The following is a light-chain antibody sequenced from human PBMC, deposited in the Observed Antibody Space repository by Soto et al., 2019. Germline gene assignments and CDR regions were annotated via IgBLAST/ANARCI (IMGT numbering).Light chain of an antibody. CDR3: QQVHDYPIT. Sequence: DIQLTQSPSFLSASVGDRVTVTCRSSQDISSYLAWYQQKPGKAPKVLMYGASTLQSGVPPRFGGSGSGTAFTLTISSLQPEDFATYFCQQVHDYPITFGGGTKVEIK. CDR1: QDISSY. J-gene: IGKJ4*01. CDR2: GAS. V-gene: IGKV1-9*01.